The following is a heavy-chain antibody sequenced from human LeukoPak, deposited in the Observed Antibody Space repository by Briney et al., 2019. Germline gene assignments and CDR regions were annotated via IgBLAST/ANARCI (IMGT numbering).Heavy chain of an antibody. J-gene: IGHJ4*02. CDR2: IWYDGSNK. Sequence: GGSLRLSCAASGFTFSSYGMHWVRQAPGKGLEWVAVIWYDGSNKYYADSVKGRFTISRDNSKNTLYLQMNSLRAEDTAVYYCAKGIPGYCSSWYKFDYWGQGTLVTVSS. CDR3: AKGIPGYCSSWYKFDY. CDR1: GFTFSSYG. V-gene: IGHV3-33*06. D-gene: IGHD6-13*01.